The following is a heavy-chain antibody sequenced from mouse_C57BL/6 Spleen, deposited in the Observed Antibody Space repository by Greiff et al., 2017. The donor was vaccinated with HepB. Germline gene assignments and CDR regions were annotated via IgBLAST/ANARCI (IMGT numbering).Heavy chain of an antibody. CDR1: GYTFTDYY. Sequence: QVQLQQSGAELVRPGASVKLSCKASGYTFTDYYINWVKQRPGQGLEWIARIYPGSGNTYYNEKFKGKPTLTAEKSSSTAYMQLSSLTSEDSAVYFCAREYYGSSPYYFDYWGQGTTLTVSS. D-gene: IGHD1-1*01. V-gene: IGHV1-76*01. CDR3: AREYYGSSPYYFDY. J-gene: IGHJ2*01. CDR2: IYPGSGNT.